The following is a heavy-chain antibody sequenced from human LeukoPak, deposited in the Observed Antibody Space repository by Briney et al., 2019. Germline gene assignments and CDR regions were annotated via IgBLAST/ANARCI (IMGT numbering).Heavy chain of an antibody. D-gene: IGHD3-22*01. Sequence: SETLSLTCTVSGGAITGSSYYWGWIRQPPGKGLEWIGSMYCGSTFSNPSLRSRVNMSADTSKNQFSLKLSSVTAADTAVYYCARQYYDRTGYYYFDKWSQGTQVTVSS. CDR2: MYCGST. V-gene: IGHV4-39*01. J-gene: IGHJ4*02. CDR1: GGAITGSSYY. CDR3: ARQYYDRTGYYYFDK.